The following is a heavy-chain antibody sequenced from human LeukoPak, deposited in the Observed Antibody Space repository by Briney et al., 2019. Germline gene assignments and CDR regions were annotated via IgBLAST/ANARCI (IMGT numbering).Heavy chain of an antibody. CDR1: GFRFSSYA. CDR2: ISGSGVST. V-gene: IGHV3-23*01. CDR3: ARDRTGYWADV. J-gene: IGHJ6*02. Sequence: PGGSLRLACAASGFRFSSYAMSWVRQAPGKGLEWVSAISGSGVSTYYADSVKGRFTVSRDNSKNTLYLQMSSLRAEDTAVYYCARDRTGYWADVWGQGTTVTVSS. D-gene: IGHD3/OR15-3a*01.